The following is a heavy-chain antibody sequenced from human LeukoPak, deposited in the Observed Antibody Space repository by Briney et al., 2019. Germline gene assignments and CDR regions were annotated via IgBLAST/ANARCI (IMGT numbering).Heavy chain of an antibody. V-gene: IGHV1-2*02. CDR1: GYTFTGYY. CDR2: VKGDSGVT. J-gene: IGHJ4*02. D-gene: IGHD5-24*01. Sequence: ASVKVSCKASGYTFTGYYMHWVRQAPGQGLEWMGWVKGDSGVTHCAQEFQGRVTMTRDTSINTAYMELSRLRSDDTAVYYCVRWRDGYIYDYWGQGTLVTVSS. CDR3: VRWRDGYIYDY.